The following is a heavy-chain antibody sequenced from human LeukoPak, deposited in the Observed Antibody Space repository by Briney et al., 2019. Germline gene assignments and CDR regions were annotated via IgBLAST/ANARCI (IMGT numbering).Heavy chain of an antibody. J-gene: IGHJ2*01. D-gene: IGHD4-23*01. CDR1: GYSFTSFW. CDR3: ASDYGANHWYFDL. CDR2: IDPSDSYT. V-gene: IGHV5-10-1*01. Sequence: GESLKISCKGSGYSFTSFWITWVRQMPGKGLEWMGRIDPSDSYTNYSPSFQGHVTISADKSISTAYLQWSSLTASDTAMYYCASDYGANHWYFDLWGRGTLVTVSS.